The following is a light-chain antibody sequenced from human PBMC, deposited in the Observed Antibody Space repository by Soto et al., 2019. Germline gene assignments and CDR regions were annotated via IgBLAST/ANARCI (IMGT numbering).Light chain of an antibody. V-gene: IGLV1-47*01. CDR1: NSNIGSNY. CDR3: STWDKNLGGTV. J-gene: IGLJ3*02. CDR2: KNN. Sequence: QSVLRQPPSASEAPGQRGTISCSANNSNIGSNYVHWYQQFPGMAPKLLIYKNNQRPSGVPDRFSGSKSGTSASLAISGLRSEDDSDYYCSTWDKNLGGTVFGGGTKVTVL.